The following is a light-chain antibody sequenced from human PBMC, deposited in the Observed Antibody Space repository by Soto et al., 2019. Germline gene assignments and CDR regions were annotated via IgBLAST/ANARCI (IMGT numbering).Light chain of an antibody. CDR3: QSYDSGLSASV. V-gene: IGLV1-44*01. CDR1: SSNIESNT. J-gene: IGLJ2*01. Sequence: QSVLTQPPSASGTPGQRVTISCSGSSSNIESNTVTWYQQLPGTAPKLVIYSNYDRPSGVPDRFSGSTSGTSASLVIRGLQSEDEAHYYCQSYDSGLSASVFGGGTKLTVL. CDR2: SNY.